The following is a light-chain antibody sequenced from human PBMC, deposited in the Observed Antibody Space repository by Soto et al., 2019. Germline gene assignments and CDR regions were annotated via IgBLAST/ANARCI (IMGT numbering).Light chain of an antibody. CDR1: SSDVGSYNL. J-gene: IGLJ7*01. CDR2: DVS. Sequence: QSALTQPASVSGSPGQSITISCTGTSSDVGSYNLVSWYQQHPGKAPKLMIYDVSKRPSGVSNRFSGSKSGNTASLTISGLRAEDEADYYCCSYAGSSTLMFGGGTQLTVL. V-gene: IGLV2-23*02. CDR3: CSYAGSSTLM.